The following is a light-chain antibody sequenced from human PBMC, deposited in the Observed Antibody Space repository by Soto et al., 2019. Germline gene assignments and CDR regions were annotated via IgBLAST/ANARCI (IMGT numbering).Light chain of an antibody. CDR1: QSVTSR. CDR2: DAS. V-gene: IGKV3-11*01. J-gene: IGKJ4*01. CDR3: QQRYNWPLT. Sequence: EIVLTQSPATLSLSPGERATLSCRASQSVTSRLAWYQQRPGQAPRLLIFDASYMATGVPGRFSGSGSGTDFTLTISSLEPEDFAVYYCQQRYNWPLTFGGGTKVDIK.